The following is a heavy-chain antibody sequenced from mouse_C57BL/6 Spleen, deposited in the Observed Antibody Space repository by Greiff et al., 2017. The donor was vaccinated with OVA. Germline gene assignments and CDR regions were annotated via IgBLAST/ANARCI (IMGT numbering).Heavy chain of an antibody. V-gene: IGHV5-17*01. CDR1: GFTFSDYG. Sequence: EVNVVESGGGLVKPGGSLKLSCAASGFTFSDYGMHWVRQAPEKGLEWVAYISSGSSTICYADTVKGRFTISRDNAKNTLFLQMTSLRSEDTAMYYCARDDYGYYWGQGTTLTVSS. CDR3: ARDDYGYY. J-gene: IGHJ2*01. D-gene: IGHD2-4*01. CDR2: ISSGSSTI.